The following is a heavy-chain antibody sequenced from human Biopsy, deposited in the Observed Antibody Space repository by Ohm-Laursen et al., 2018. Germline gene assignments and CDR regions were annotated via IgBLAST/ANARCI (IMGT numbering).Heavy chain of an antibody. V-gene: IGHV1-69*13. CDR1: GDRFSNYP. D-gene: IGHD2-15*01. Sequence: SVKVSCKVSGDRFSNYPISWVRQAPGQGLEWMGGIIPIFGIANYAQELQGRVTITADESTSTAYMELSSLRSEDTVVYYCARHLLGGGAYYDYWGQGTLVTVSS. CDR2: IIPIFGIA. CDR3: ARHLLGGGAYYDY. J-gene: IGHJ4*02.